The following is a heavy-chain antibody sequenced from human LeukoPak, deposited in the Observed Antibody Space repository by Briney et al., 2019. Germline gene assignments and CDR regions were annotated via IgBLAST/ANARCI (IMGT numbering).Heavy chain of an antibody. D-gene: IGHD4-17*01. CDR3: ARDSYGDYYFDY. J-gene: IGHJ4*02. Sequence: GGLRLSCAASGFTFSSYAMSWVRQAPGKGLEWVSGISGSGDSTYYADSMKGRFTISRDNSKNTLYLQMNSLRAEDTAVYYCARDSYGDYYFDYWGQGTLVTVSS. V-gene: IGHV3-23*01. CDR1: GFTFSSYA. CDR2: ISGSGDST.